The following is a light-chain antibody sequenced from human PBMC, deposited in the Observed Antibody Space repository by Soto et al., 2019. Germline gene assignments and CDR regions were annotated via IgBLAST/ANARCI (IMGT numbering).Light chain of an antibody. CDR2: GAS. CDR1: QSVSSN. CDR3: QQYGNSPQT. J-gene: IGKJ1*01. V-gene: IGKV3-15*01. Sequence: EIVMTQSPATLSVSPGERATLSCRASQSVSSNLAWYQQKPGQAPRLLIYGASTRATGIPAWFSGSGSGTEFTLTISRLEPEDFAVYYCQQYGNSPQTFGQGTKVDIK.